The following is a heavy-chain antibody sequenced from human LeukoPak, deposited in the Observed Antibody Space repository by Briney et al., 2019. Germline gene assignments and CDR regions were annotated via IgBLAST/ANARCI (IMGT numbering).Heavy chain of an antibody. D-gene: IGHD6-19*01. V-gene: IGHV3-7*01. CDR3: AKVPWAVAGTSDYYYMDV. CDR1: GLFFSTNW. Sequence: GGSLRLSCAASGLFFSTNWMSWVRQAPGKGLEWVATIKPDGRDKYYVDSVKGRFTMSRDNGKNSVYLQMNSLRAEDTAVYYCAKVPWAVAGTSDYYYMDVWGKGTTVTISS. CDR2: IKPDGRDK. J-gene: IGHJ6*03.